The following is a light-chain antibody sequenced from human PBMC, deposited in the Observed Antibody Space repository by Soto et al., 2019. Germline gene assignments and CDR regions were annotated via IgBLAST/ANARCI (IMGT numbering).Light chain of an antibody. Sequence: QSVLTQPPSASGTPGQRVTISCSGTSSNIGSNYVYWYQQLPGTAPKLLTYSNNQRPSGVPDRFSGSKSGTSASLAISGLRSEDEADYYCAAWDDSLSGGVFGTGTKLTVL. CDR1: SSNIGSNY. CDR2: SNN. V-gene: IGLV1-47*02. J-gene: IGLJ1*01. CDR3: AAWDDSLSGGV.